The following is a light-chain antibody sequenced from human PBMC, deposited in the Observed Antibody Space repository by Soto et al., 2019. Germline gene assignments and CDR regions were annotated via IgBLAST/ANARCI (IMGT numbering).Light chain of an antibody. CDR1: QDIRSS. V-gene: IGKV3-15*01. CDR3: QQYNNWPRT. J-gene: IGKJ1*01. Sequence: EIVMTQFPATLSVSPGERVTLSCRASQDIRSSLAWYQQKPGQAPRLLIYGASTRATCIPARFSGSGSGTEFTLTISSLQSEDFAVYYCQQYNNWPRTFGQGTKVDIK. CDR2: GAS.